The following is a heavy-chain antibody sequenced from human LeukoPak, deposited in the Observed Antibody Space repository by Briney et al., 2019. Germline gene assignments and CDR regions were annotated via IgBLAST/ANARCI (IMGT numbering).Heavy chain of an antibody. J-gene: IGHJ4*02. Sequence: GGSLRLSCAASGFTFSNYVMSWVRQAPGKGLEWVSAISGSGGSTYYADSVKGRFTISRDNSKNTLYLQMNSLRGEDTAVYYCTRDRSRAEDDWGQGTLVTVSS. V-gene: IGHV3-23*01. D-gene: IGHD1-14*01. CDR3: TRDRSRAEDD. CDR1: GFTFSNYV. CDR2: ISGSGGST.